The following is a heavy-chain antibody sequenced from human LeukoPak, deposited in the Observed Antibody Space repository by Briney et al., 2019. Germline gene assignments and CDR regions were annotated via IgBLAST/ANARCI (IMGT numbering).Heavy chain of an antibody. CDR2: ISNNGDST. CDR1: GFTFSGHA. D-gene: IGHD3-22*01. V-gene: IGHV3-64D*06. Sequence: GGSLRLSCSASGFTFSGHAMHWVRQAPGEGLEYVSAISNNGDSTYYADSVKGRFSTSRDNSKNTLYLQMSSLRAEDTAVYYCANENYYDSSAYLDYWGQGTLVTVSS. CDR3: ANENYYDSSAYLDY. J-gene: IGHJ4*02.